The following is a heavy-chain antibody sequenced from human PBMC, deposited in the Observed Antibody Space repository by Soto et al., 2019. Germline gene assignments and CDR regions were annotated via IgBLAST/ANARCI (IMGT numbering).Heavy chain of an antibody. Sequence: PSETLSLTCSVSGGSVSNKTYYWSWIRQPPGKRLEWIGYVYYSGTTNYNPSLKSRVTISVDMSKNQFSLRLSSVTAEDTALYYCAKGHEVLVHPFFDYWGQGNLVTVSS. CDR2: VYYSGTT. CDR1: GGSVSNKTYY. D-gene: IGHD2-21*01. J-gene: IGHJ4*02. V-gene: IGHV4-61*01. CDR3: AKGHEVLVHPFFDY.